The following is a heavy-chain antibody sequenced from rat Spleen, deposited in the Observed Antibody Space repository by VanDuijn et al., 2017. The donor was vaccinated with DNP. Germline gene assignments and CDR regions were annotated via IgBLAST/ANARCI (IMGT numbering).Heavy chain of an antibody. Sequence: EVQLVESGGGLVQPGSSLTLSCAVSGLTFSDHNMAWVRQTPKKGLEWIATIRYDGRETYYRDSVKGRFTISRDNAKHTLYLQMDSLRSEDTATYYCAGRPPPTRGPFDYWGQGVTVTVSS. CDR2: IRYDGRET. CDR3: AGRPPPTRGPFDY. D-gene: IGHD1-4*01. CDR1: GLTFSDHN. J-gene: IGHJ2*01. V-gene: IGHV5-7*01.